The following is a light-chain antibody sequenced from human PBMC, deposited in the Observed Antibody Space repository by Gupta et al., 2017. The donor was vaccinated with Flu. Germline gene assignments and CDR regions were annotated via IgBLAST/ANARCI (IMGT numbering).Light chain of an antibody. J-gene: IGLJ1*01. CDR1: TSDIGSYNY. V-gene: IGLV2-14*01. Sequence: GATSDIGSYNYVSWYQQYPGKAPKLLISEVSNRPSGVSTRFSGSKSGNTASLTISGLQAEDEADYYCNSYSASCSPYVFGTGTKVTVL. CDR2: EVS. CDR3: NSYSASCSPYV.